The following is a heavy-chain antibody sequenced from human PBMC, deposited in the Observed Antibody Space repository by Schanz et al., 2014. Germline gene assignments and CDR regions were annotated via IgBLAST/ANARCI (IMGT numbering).Heavy chain of an antibody. CDR1: GYTFTSYY. J-gene: IGHJ6*02. V-gene: IGHV1-46*01. CDR2: IIPILDKT. CDR3: AKVDRTRYYAMDV. Sequence: QVQLVQSGAEVKKPGASVKVSCKASGYTFTSYYMYWVRQAPGQGLEWMGRIIPILDKTNYAQKFQGRVTMTADTSTSTVYMEVSGLRSEDTAVYYCAKVDRTRYYAMDVWGQGTTVTVSS. D-gene: IGHD3-9*01.